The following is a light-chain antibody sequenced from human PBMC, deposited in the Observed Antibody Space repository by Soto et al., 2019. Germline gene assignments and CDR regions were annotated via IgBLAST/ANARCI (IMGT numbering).Light chain of an antibody. V-gene: IGKV1-39*01. CDR2: AAS. J-gene: IGKJ1*01. CDR1: QSISRY. Sequence: DIRSTQSPSSLSASVGDRVSITCRAGQSISRYLNWYQHKPGKAPNLLIYAASTLQSGVPSRFSGTGSGTDFTLTISTLQPEDFATYYCQQSYTTPWTFGQGTKVDIK. CDR3: QQSYTTPWT.